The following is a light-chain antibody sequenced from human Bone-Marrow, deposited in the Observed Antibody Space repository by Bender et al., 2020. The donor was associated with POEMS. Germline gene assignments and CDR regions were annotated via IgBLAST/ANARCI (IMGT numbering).Light chain of an antibody. CDR2: HDS. V-gene: IGLV3-10*01. Sequence: SYDLTHPPSVSVSPRQTARITCSGDALPKKYAYWYQQQSGQAPVLVIYHDSKRPSGIPERFFASSSGTVATLTISGAEVEDEGDYYCYSTDSSGNQRVFGGGTKLTVL. J-gene: IGLJ2*01. CDR1: ALPKKY. CDR3: YSTDSSGNQRV.